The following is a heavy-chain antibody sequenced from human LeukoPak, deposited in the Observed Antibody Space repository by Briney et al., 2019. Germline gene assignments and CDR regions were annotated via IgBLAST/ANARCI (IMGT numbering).Heavy chain of an antibody. V-gene: IGHV1-69*13. J-gene: IGHJ5*02. D-gene: IGHD6-13*01. Sequence: SVKVSCKASGGTFISYAISWVRRAPGQGLEWMGGIIPIFGTANYAQKFQGRVTITADESTSTAYMELSSLRSEDTAVYYCARDSPFSSSWLNWFDPWGQGTLVTVSS. CDR2: IIPIFGTA. CDR1: GGTFISYA. CDR3: ARDSPFSSSWLNWFDP.